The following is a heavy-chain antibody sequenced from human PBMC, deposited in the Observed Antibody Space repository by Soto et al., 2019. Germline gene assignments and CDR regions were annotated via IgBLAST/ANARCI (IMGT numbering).Heavy chain of an antibody. CDR2: IYYSGST. CDR1: GGSISSSSYY. J-gene: IGHJ4*03. D-gene: IGHD7-27*01. V-gene: IGHV4-39*07. Sequence: SETLSLTCTVSGGSISSSSYYWGWLRQPPGKGLEGIGSIYYSGSTYYNPSLKSRVTISVDTSKNQFSLKLSSVTAADTGVYYCDAGDDYWGQGTLVTVSS. CDR3: DAGDDY.